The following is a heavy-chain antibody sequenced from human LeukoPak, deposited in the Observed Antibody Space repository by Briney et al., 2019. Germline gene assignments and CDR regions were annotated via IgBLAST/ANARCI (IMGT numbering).Heavy chain of an antibody. CDR3: AKDHFGYSSSSSDY. J-gene: IGHJ4*02. V-gene: IGHV3-23*01. CDR1: GFTFSSYA. D-gene: IGHD6-6*01. Sequence: GGSLRLSCAAAGFTFSSYAMSWVRQAPGKGLEWVSAISGSGGSTYYADSVKGRFTISRDNSKNTLYLQMNSLRAEDTAVYYCAKDHFGYSSSSSDYWGQGTLVTVSS. CDR2: ISGSGGST.